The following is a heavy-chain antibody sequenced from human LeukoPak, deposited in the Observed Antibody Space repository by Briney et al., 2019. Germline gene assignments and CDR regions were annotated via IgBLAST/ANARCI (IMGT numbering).Heavy chain of an antibody. D-gene: IGHD4-17*01. CDR3: ITEPHDYGDFTFGY. J-gene: IGHJ4*02. CDR1: DLTFKNVW. V-gene: IGHV3-15*01. CDR2: ISSKSDGGTT. Sequence: GGSLRLSCSASDLTFKNVWMSWVRQAPGKGLEWVGRISSKSDGGTTDYAAPVKGRFTISRDDSTNTLSLQMSSLKAEDTALYFCITEPHDYGDFTFGYWGQGTLVTVSS.